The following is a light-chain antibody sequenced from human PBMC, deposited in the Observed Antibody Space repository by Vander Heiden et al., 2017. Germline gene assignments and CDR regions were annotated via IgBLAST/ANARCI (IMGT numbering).Light chain of an antibody. Sequence: DIQMTQSPSTLSASVGDRVPITCRASQSISSWLAWYQQKPGKAPKLLIYKASSLESGVPSRFSGSGAGTEFTLTISSLQPDDGATYYCQQYNSYSWTFGQGTKVEIK. CDR3: QQYNSYSWT. J-gene: IGKJ1*01. V-gene: IGKV1-5*03. CDR1: QSISSW. CDR2: KAS.